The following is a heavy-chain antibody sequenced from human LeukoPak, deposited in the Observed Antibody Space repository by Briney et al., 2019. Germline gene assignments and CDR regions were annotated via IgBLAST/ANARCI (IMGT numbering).Heavy chain of an antibody. CDR3: ARGYSHNSGGWLDP. CDR1: GFTFSHYA. D-gene: IGHD5-12*01. V-gene: IGHV3-23*01. Sequence: GGSLRLSCAVSGFTFSHYAMSWVRQAPGTGLGWVGSLTDGGDATYYADSVKGRLTISRDNSNSTLYLHISGLRDEDTAVYYCARGYSHNSGGWLDPWGQGTLVTVSS. CDR2: LTDGGDAT. J-gene: IGHJ5*02.